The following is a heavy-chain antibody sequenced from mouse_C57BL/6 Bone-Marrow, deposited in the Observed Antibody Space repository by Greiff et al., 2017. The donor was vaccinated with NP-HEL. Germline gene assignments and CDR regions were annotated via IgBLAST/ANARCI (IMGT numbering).Heavy chain of an antibody. CDR2: IDPSDSYT. V-gene: IGHV1-59*01. Sequence: QVQLQQPGAELVRPGTSVKLSCKASGYTFTSYWMHWVKQRPGQGLEWIGVIDPSDSYTNYNQKFKGKATLTVDTSSSTAYMQLSSLTSEDSAVYYCARWGRLLFDYWGQGTTLTVSS. D-gene: IGHD3-3*01. J-gene: IGHJ2*01. CDR3: ARWGRLLFDY. CDR1: GYTFTSYW.